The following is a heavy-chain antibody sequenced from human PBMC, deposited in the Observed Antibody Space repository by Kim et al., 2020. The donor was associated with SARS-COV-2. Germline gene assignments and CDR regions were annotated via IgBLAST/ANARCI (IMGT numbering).Heavy chain of an antibody. CDR2: NR. J-gene: IGHJ4*02. CDR3: ARDLLHSGYDY. V-gene: IGHV1-3*01. Sequence: NRKYSQTFQGRATLTLDTAASTAYMELRALTSEDTAVYYCARDLLHSGYDYWGQGTLVTVSS. D-gene: IGHD5-12*01.